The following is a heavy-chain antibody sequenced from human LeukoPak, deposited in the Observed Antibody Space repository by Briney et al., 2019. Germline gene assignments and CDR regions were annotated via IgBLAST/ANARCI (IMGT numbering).Heavy chain of an antibody. J-gene: IGHJ4*02. D-gene: IGHD2-15*01. V-gene: IGHV1-18*04. Sequence: GASVKVSCEASGYTFTSYGISWVRHAPGQGLEWMGWISAYNGNTNYAQKLQGRVTMTTDTSTSTAYMELRSLRSDDTAVYYCARDCSGGSCYLGEYYFDYWGQGTLVTASS. CDR2: ISAYNGNT. CDR1: GYTFTSYG. CDR3: ARDCSGGSCYLGEYYFDY.